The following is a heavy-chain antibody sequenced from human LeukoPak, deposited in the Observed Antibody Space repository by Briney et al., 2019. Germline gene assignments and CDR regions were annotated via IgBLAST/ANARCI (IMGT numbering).Heavy chain of an antibody. V-gene: IGHV3-21*01. CDR1: GFTFSSYS. CDR3: ARDGRRFGELLPPFDY. Sequence: PGGSLRLSCAASGFTFSSYSMNWVRQAPGKGLEWVSSISSSSSYIYYADSVKGRFTISRDNAKNSLYLQMNSLRAEDTAAYYCARDGRRFGELLPPFDYWGQGTLVTVSS. CDR2: ISSSSSYI. D-gene: IGHD3-10*01. J-gene: IGHJ4*02.